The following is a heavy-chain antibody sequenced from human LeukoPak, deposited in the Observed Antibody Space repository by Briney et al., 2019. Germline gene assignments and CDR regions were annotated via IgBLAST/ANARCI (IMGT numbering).Heavy chain of an antibody. Sequence: PGGSLSLSCAPSRLTLSSNYMSWVRHSPGGWLEWVSLIYSGGSTYYADSVKGRFTISRDNSKTTLYLQMKSLRAEDTAVYYCASGSGSYRTPYYYMDVWGTGTTVTVSS. J-gene: IGHJ6*03. CDR2: IYSGGST. CDR1: RLTLSSNY. V-gene: IGHV3-53*01. D-gene: IGHD3-10*01. CDR3: ASGSGSYRTPYYYMDV.